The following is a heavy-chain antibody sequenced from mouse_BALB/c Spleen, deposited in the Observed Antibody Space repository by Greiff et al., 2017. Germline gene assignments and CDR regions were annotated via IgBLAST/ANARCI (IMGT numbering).Heavy chain of an antibody. D-gene: IGHD1-1*01. V-gene: IGHV5-9-4*01. J-gene: IGHJ4*01. CDR3: ARANTVVATDYAMDY. Sequence: DVMLVESGGGLVKPGGSLKLSCAASGFTFSSYAMSWVRQSPEKRLEWVAEISSGGSYTYYPDTVTGRFTISRDNAKNTLYLEMSSLRSEDTAMYYCARANTVVATDYAMDYWGQGTSVTVSS. CDR2: ISSGGSYT. CDR1: GFTFSSYA.